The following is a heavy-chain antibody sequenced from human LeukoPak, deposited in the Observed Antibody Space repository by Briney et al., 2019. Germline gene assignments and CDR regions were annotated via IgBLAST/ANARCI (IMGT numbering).Heavy chain of an antibody. CDR3: ARTDSSSWYVLL. J-gene: IGHJ4*02. V-gene: IGHV5-51*01. Sequence: GESLKISCKGSGYTFIDYSIAWVRQMPGKGLEWMGIIYPGDSDTRYSPSFQGQVTISADKSISTAYLQWSSLKASDTAMYYCARTDSSSWYVLLWGQGTLVTVSS. CDR2: IYPGDSDT. CDR1: GYTFIDYS. D-gene: IGHD6-13*01.